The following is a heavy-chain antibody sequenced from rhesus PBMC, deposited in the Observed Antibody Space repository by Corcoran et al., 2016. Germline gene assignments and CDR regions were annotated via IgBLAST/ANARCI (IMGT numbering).Heavy chain of an antibody. V-gene: IGHV4S14*01. CDR1: GYSISSGYY. Sequence: HVQLQESGPGLVKPSETLSLTCAVSGYSISSGYYWGWIRQPPGKGLEWIGSIYGSGGSNYLTPSPTGRVTLSVDTSKNQFSLKLSSVTAADTAVYYCARVGSSWSEWDTVGTEWYFDLWGPGTPITISS. CDR2: IYGSGGSN. D-gene: IGHD5-42*01. J-gene: IGHJ2*01. CDR3: ARVGSSWSEWDTVGTEWYFDL.